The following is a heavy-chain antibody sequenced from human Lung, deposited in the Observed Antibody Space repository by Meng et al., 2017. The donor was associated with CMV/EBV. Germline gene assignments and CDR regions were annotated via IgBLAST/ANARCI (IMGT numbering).Heavy chain of an antibody. V-gene: IGHV3-23*01. CDR1: GFTFDSYA. CDR2: ITANGGTT. Sequence: GESLKISCAASGFTFDSYAMHWVRQAPGRGLEWVSVITANGGTTFYSGSVKGRFSISRDNSKNTLYLQMIGLRAEDTAVYYCAKDRHYYGSGTYYNGPESWGQGTLVTGSS. CDR3: AKDRHYYGSGTYYNGPES. D-gene: IGHD3-10*01. J-gene: IGHJ4*02.